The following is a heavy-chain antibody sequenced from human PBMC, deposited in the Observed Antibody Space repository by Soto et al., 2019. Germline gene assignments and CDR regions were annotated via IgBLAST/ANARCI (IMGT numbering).Heavy chain of an antibody. J-gene: IGHJ4*02. D-gene: IGHD3-3*01. Sequence: SETLSLTCSVSGVTISYGGYSWSWIRQSPGKGLEWLGYISHVETTYYNPSFQSRLSLSIDRTRNQFSLSLSSMTAADKAVYYCDRGGGYDSFDFWGQGIQVTVSS. CDR1: GVTISYGGYS. V-gene: IGHV4-30-2*06. CDR2: ISHVETT. CDR3: DRGGGYDSFDF.